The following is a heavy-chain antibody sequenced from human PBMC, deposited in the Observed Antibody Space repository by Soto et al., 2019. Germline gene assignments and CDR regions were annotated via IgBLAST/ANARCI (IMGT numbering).Heavy chain of an antibody. Sequence: QVQLVESGGGVVQPGRSLRLSCAASGFTFSSYGMHWVRQAPGKGLEWVAVISYDGSNKYYADSVKGRFTISRDNSKNTLYLQMNSLRAEDTAVYYCAKDSRPYCSGGSCYSVDYWGQGTLVTVSS. CDR1: GFTFSSYG. CDR2: ISYDGSNK. J-gene: IGHJ4*02. CDR3: AKDSRPYCSGGSCYSVDY. V-gene: IGHV3-30*18. D-gene: IGHD2-15*01.